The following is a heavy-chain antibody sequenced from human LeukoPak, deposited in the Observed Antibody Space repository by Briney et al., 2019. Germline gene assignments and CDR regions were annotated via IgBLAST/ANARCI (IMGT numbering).Heavy chain of an antibody. CDR2: ITIDGSST. Sequence: PGGSLRLSCAASGFTFSKYWMHWVRQAPGKGLVWVSRITIDGSSTSYADSVKGRFTISRDNAKNTLYLQMNSLRAEDTAVYYCAKDLPNPGTSRHFQYWGQGTLVTVSS. D-gene: IGHD2-8*01. V-gene: IGHV3-74*01. CDR1: GFTFSKYW. J-gene: IGHJ1*01. CDR3: AKDLPNPGTSRHFQY.